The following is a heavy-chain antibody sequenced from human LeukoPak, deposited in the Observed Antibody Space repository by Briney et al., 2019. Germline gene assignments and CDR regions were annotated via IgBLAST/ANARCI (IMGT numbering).Heavy chain of an antibody. CDR3: VRQYSGYESLYFDS. CDR1: GYTFRNYG. J-gene: IGHJ4*02. V-gene: IGHV7-4-1*02. CDR2: INTNTGTP. Sequence: ASVKVSCKASGYTFRNYGISWVRQAPGQGLEWMGWINTNTGTPTYAQGFTGRFVFSLDSSVSTAYLQISSLKAEDIAVYYCVRQYSGYESLYFDSWGQGTLVTVSS. D-gene: IGHD5-12*01.